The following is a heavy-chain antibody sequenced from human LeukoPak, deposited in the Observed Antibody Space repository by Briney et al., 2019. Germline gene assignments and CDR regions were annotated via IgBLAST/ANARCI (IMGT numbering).Heavy chain of an antibody. CDR2: ISSSGSTI. Sequence: GGSLRLSCAASGFTFSSYEMNWVRQAPGKGLEWVSYISSSGSTIYYADSVKGRCTISRDNAKNPLYLQMNRLRAEDTAVYYCAELGITMIGGVWGKGTTVTISS. CDR1: GFTFSSYE. CDR3: AELGITMIGGV. V-gene: IGHV3-48*03. D-gene: IGHD3-10*02. J-gene: IGHJ6*04.